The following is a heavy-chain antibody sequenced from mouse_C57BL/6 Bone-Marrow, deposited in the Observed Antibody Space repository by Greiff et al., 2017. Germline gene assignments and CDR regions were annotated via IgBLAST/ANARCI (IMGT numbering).Heavy chain of an antibody. CDR3: ARITTVGFDY. V-gene: IGHV1-50*01. CDR2: IDPSDSYI. Sequence: QVQLQQPGAELVKPGASVKLSCKASGYTFTSYWMQWVKQRPGQGLEWIGEIDPSDSYINYNQKFKGKATLTVDTSSSTAYMQLSSLTSEDSAVYYCARITTVGFDYWGQGTTLTVSS. CDR1: GYTFTSYW. J-gene: IGHJ2*01. D-gene: IGHD1-1*01.